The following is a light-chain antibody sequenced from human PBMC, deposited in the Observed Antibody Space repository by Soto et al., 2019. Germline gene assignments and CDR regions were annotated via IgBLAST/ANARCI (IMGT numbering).Light chain of an antibody. CDR2: EDI. J-gene: IGLJ1*01. CDR3: CSYTTSSTLV. Sequence: QSVLTQPASVSGSPGQSIAISCAGTSSDIGTYNHVSWYQQHPGKAPQLIIYEDINRPSGLSSRFSGSKSGNTASLTISGLLAEDEADYFCCSYTTSSTLVCGTGTKLTVL. CDR1: SSDIGTYNH. V-gene: IGLV2-14*01.